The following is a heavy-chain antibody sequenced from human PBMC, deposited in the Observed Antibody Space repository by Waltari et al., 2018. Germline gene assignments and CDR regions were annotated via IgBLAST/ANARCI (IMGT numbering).Heavy chain of an antibody. CDR2: IYHSGST. Sequence: QVQLQESGPGLVKPSETLSLTCAVPGYSISSGYYWGWIRQPPGKGLEWIGSIYHSGSTYYNPSLKSRVTISVDTSKNQFSLKLSSVTAADTAVYYCARGRNGDSGWFDPWGQGTLVTVSS. J-gene: IGHJ5*02. V-gene: IGHV4-38-2*01. CDR3: ARGRNGDSGWFDP. CDR1: GYSISSGYY. D-gene: IGHD1-26*01.